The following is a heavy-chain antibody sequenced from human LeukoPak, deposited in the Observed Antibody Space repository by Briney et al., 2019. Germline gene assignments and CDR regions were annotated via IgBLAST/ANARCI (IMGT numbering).Heavy chain of an antibody. CDR3: AREPHSSSPGGQDC. CDR1: GYTFTSYA. D-gene: IGHD6-6*01. J-gene: IGHJ4*02. CDR2: INAGNGNT. Sequence: ASVKVSCKASGYTFTSYAMHWVRQAPGQRLEWMGWINAGNGNTKYSQYFQGRVTITRDTSASTAYMQLSSLRSEGTAVYYCAREPHSSSPGGQDCWGQGTLVTVSS. V-gene: IGHV1-3*01.